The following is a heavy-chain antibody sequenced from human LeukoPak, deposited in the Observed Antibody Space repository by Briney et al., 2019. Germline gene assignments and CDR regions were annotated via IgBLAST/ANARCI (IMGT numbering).Heavy chain of an antibody. CDR1: GFTFGSYA. CDR2: ISGSGGST. V-gene: IGHV3-23*01. CDR3: AKENCSSTSCYRGH. Sequence: GGSLRLSCAASGFTFGSYAMSWVRQAPGKGMEWVSAISGSGGSTYYADSVKGRFTISRDNSKNTLYLQMNSLRAEDTAVYYCAKENCSSTSCYRGHWGQGTLVTVSS. D-gene: IGHD2-2*01. J-gene: IGHJ4*02.